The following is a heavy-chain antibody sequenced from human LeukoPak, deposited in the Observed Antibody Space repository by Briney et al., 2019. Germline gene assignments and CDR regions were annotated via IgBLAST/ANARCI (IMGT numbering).Heavy chain of an antibody. CDR1: GGSFSGYY. J-gene: IGHJ6*03. Sequence: PSETLSLTCAVYGGSFSGYYWSWIRQPPGKGLEWIGEINHSGSTNYNPSLKSRVTTSVDTSKNQFSLKLSSVTAADTAVYYCARPLWFGSSEGDYYYMDVWGKGTTVTVSS. CDR2: INHSGST. CDR3: ARPLWFGSSEGDYYYMDV. D-gene: IGHD3-10*01. V-gene: IGHV4-34*01.